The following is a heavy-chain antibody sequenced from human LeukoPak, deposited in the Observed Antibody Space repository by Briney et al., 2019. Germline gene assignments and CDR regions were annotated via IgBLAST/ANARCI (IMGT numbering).Heavy chain of an antibody. CDR1: GYTFSTYT. V-gene: IGHV1-18*01. J-gene: IGHJ5*02. Sequence: ASVTVSCKASGYTFSTYTISWVRQAPGQGLEWMGWISAYTGHTNYAQNPQGRVTMTTDTSTSTAYMELRSLRSDDTAVYYCARGPASHYNWFDPWGQGTLVTGSS. CDR2: ISAYTGHT. CDR3: ARGPASHYNWFDP.